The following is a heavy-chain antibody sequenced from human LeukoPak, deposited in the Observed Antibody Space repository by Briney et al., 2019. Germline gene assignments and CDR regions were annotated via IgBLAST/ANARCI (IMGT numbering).Heavy chain of an antibody. J-gene: IGHJ6*03. V-gene: IGHV4-59*01. CDR2: IYYSGST. D-gene: IGHD6-6*01. CDR1: GGSISSYY. CDR3: AGRIAARDYYMDV. Sequence: SETLSLTCTVSGGSISSYYWSWIRQPPGKGLEWIGYIYYSGSTNYNPSLKSRVTISVDTSKNQFSLKLSSVTAADTAVYYCAGRIAARDYYMDVWGKGTTVTVSS.